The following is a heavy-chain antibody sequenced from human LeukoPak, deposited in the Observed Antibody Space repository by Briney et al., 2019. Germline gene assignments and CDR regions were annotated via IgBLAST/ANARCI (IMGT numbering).Heavy chain of an antibody. CDR2: ISSSGSTI. V-gene: IGHV3-11*01. CDR3: ANRGPGYYNPLDY. CDR1: GFTFSDYY. Sequence: PGGSLRLSCAASGFTFSDYYMSWLRQAPGKGLEWVSYISSSGSTIYYADSVKGRFTISRDNSKNTLYLQMNSLRAEDTAVYYCANRGPGYYNPLDYWGQGTLVTVSS. J-gene: IGHJ4*02. D-gene: IGHD3-9*01.